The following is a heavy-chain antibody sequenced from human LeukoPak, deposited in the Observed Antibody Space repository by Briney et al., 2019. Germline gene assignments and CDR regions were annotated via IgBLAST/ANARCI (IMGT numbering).Heavy chain of an antibody. V-gene: IGHV3-23*01. J-gene: IGHJ6*02. D-gene: IGHD4-17*01. CDR3: AKDELAYDYGDGELGGMDV. CDR2: ISGSGGST. CDR1: GFTFSSYA. Sequence: GGSLRLSCAASGFTFSSYAMSWVRQAPGKGLEWVSAISGSGGSTYYADSVKGRFTISRDNSKNTLYLQMNSLRAEDTAVYYCAKDELAYDYGDGELGGMDVWGQGTTVTVSS.